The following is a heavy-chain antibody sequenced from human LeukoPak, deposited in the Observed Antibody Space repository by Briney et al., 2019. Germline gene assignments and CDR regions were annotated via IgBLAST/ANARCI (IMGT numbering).Heavy chain of an antibody. CDR1: GYTGFTGYY. CDR2: INPNSGGT. V-gene: IGHV1-2*02. J-gene: IGHJ3*02. D-gene: IGHD3-22*01. CDR3: ARAGVWDYSDSSGYHNGAFDI. Sequence: ASVKVSCKASGYTGFTGYYMHWVRQAPGQGLEWMGRINPNSGGTNYVQKFQGRVTMTRDTSISTAYMELSRLRSDDTAVYYCARAGVWDYSDSSGYHNGAFDIWGQGTMVTVSS.